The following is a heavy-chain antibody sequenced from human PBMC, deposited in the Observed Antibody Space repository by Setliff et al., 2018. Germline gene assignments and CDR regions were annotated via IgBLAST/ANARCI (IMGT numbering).Heavy chain of an antibody. Sequence: SETLSLTCTVSGGSISHHYWSWIRQPPGKGLEWVGYMYNSGDTNYNPSLRRRVAISVDKSKNQFSLKLSSVTAADTAVYYCARALLWFGEGMDVWGKGTTVTVSS. J-gene: IGHJ6*03. CDR1: GGSISHHY. CDR2: MYNSGDT. V-gene: IGHV4-59*11. CDR3: ARALLWFGEGMDV. D-gene: IGHD3-10*01.